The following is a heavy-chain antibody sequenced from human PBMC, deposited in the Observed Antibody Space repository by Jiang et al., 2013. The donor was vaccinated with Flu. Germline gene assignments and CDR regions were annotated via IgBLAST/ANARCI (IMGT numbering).Heavy chain of an antibody. J-gene: IGHJ6*02. CDR1: GYSFTSYW. Sequence: GAEVKKPGESLKISCKGSGYSFTSYWIGWVRQMPGKGLEWMGIIYPGDSDTRYSPSFQGQVTISADKSISTAYLQWSSLKASDTAMYYCARSGGDYDTTYYYYYGMDVWGQGTTVTVSS. CDR3: ARSGGDYDTTYYYYYGMDV. CDR2: IYPGDSDT. V-gene: IGHV5-51*03. D-gene: IGHD4-17*01.